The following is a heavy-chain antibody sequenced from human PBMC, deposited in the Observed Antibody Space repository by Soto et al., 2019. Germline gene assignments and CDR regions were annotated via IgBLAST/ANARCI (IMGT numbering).Heavy chain of an antibody. V-gene: IGHV1-69*02. CDR2: IIPILGIA. CDR1: GGTFSSYT. D-gene: IGHD3-10*01. Sequence: QVQLVQSGAEVKKPGSSVKVSCKASGGTFSSYTISWVRQAPGQGLEWMGRIIPILGIANYAQKFQGRVTITADKSTSTAYMELRRLRSEDTAVYYCESNYLAVSSVGYGMDVWGQGTTVTVSS. CDR3: ESNYLAVSSVGYGMDV. J-gene: IGHJ6*02.